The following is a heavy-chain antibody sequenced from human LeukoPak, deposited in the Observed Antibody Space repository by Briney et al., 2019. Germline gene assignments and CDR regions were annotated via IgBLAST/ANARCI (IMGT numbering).Heavy chain of an antibody. CDR1: GFTFNTYV. CDR3: ANMGSGWYPYYYYYGTDV. CDR2: ISGSGGST. D-gene: IGHD6-19*01. J-gene: IGHJ6*02. Sequence: GGSLRLSCAASGFTFNTYVISWVRQAPGKGLEWVSAISGSGGSTYYADSVKGRFTISRDNSKNTLYLQMNSLRAEDTAVYYCANMGSGWYPYYYYYGTDVWGQGTTVTVSS. V-gene: IGHV3-23*01.